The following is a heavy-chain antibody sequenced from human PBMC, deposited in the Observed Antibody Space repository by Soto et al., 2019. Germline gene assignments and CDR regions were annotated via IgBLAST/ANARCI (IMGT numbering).Heavy chain of an antibody. CDR3: AKGGHAVWSESDGGFDS. J-gene: IGHJ5*01. CDR1: GVSIRSGGYF. V-gene: IGHV4-31*03. Sequence: QVQLQESGPGLVKPSQTLSLTCTVYGVSIRSGGYFWSWIRQHPGKGLEWIGYMYYSGRSYFNPSLRGRFAISLDTSENQFSLELRSVTAADTAVYYCAKGGHAVWSESDGGFDSWGPGSVVTVAS. CDR2: MYYSGRS. D-gene: IGHD3-3*01.